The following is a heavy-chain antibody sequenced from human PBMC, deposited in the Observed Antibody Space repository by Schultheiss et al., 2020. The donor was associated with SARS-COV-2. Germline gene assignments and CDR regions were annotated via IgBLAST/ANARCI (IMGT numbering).Heavy chain of an antibody. Sequence: SETLSLTCTVSGGSLNSGSYYWSWIRQPPGKGLEWIGYIYYSGSTYYNPSLKSRVTISVDTSKNQFSLKLSSVTAADTAVYYCARLWGDGGNWGQGTLVTVSS. CDR1: GGSLNSGSYY. D-gene: IGHD3-16*01. CDR3: ARLWGDGGN. J-gene: IGHJ4*02. CDR2: IYYSGST. V-gene: IGHV4-61*01.